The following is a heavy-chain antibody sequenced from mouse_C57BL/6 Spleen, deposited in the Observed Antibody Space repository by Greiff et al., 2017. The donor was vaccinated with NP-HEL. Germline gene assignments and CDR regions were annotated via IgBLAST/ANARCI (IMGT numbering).Heavy chain of an antibody. V-gene: IGHV14-1*01. D-gene: IGHD1-1*01. J-gene: IGHJ4*01. CDR3: TRYYGSSYDYAMDY. CDR2: IDPEDGDT. CDR1: GFNIKDYY. Sequence: EVQLQQSGAELVRPGASVKLSCTASGFNIKDYYMHWVKQRPEQGLEWIGRIDPEDGDTEYAPKFQGKATMTADTSSNTAYLQLSSLTSEDTAVYYCTRYYGSSYDYAMDYWGQGTSVTVSS.